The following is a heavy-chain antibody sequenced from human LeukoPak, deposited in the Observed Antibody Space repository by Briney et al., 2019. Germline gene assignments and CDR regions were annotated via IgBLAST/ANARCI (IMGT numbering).Heavy chain of an antibody. CDR3: ARGEVRPHYFYS. V-gene: IGHV1-69*13. CDR2: IIPIFGTA. CDR1: GYTFTTYV. J-gene: IGHJ4*02. Sequence: SVRVSCKASGYTFTTYVISCVRQAPGQGLEWMGGIIPIFGTANYAQRLQGRVTITADESTTTAYVEVSSLRSEDAAVYYCARGEVRPHYFYSWGKGTLVTAS.